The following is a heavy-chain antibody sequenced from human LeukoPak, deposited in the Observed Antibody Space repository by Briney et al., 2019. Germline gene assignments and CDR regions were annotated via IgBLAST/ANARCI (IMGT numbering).Heavy chain of an antibody. D-gene: IGHD5-12*01. J-gene: IGHJ3*02. V-gene: IGHV1-18*01. Sequence: ASVKVSCKASGYTFSSYGISWVRQAPGQGLEWMGWIGSYNGNTKYAQKFQGRVTITADESTSTAYMELSSLSSEDTAVYYCASGTVASMDIWGQGTMVTVSS. CDR1: GYTFSSYG. CDR3: ASGTVASMDI. CDR2: IGSYNGNT.